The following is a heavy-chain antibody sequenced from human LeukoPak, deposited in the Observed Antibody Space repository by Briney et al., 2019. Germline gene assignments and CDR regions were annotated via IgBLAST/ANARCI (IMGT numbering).Heavy chain of an antibody. CDR2: ISYDGSNK. Sequence: PGRSLRLSCAASGFTFSSYGMHWVRQAPGKGLEWVAVISYDGSNKYYADSVKGRFTISRDNSKNTLYLQMNSLRAEDTAVYYCAKDPACSSGQRGFDYWGQGTLVTVSS. V-gene: IGHV3-30*18. J-gene: IGHJ4*02. CDR1: GFTFSSYG. D-gene: IGHD6-19*01. CDR3: AKDPACSSGQRGFDY.